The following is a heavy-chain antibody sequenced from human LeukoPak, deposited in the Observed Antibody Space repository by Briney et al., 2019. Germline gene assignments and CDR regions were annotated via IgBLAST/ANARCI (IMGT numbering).Heavy chain of an antibody. V-gene: IGHV1-2*06. J-gene: IGHJ6*03. CDR2: INPNSGGT. CDR1: GYTFTGYY. Sequence: ASVKVSCKASGYTFTGYYMHWVRQAPGQGLEWMGRINPNSGGTNYAQKFQGRVTMTRDTSISTAYMELSRLRSDDTAVYYWARDTVATIDARDYYYMDVWGKGTTVTVS. CDR3: ARDTVATIDARDYYYMDV. D-gene: IGHD5-12*01.